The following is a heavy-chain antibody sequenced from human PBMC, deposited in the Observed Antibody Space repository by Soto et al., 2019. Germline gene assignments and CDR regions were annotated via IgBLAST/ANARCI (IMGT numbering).Heavy chain of an antibody. D-gene: IGHD3-16*01. V-gene: IGHV4-31*03. CDR1: GGSISSGGYY. J-gene: IGHJ4*02. CDR2: IYYSGST. CDR3: ARHYGPEVFDY. Sequence: PSETLSLACTVSGGSISSGGYYWSWIRQHPGKGLEWIGCIYYSGSTYYNPSLKSRITISVDTSKNQFSLKLTSVTAADTAVYYCARHYGPEVFDYWGQGTLVTLSS.